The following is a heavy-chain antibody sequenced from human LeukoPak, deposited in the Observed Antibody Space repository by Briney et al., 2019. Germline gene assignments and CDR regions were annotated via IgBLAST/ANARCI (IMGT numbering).Heavy chain of an antibody. Sequence: PGGSLGLSCVASGFSFRNYAIHWVRQAPGKGLEYVSVINTDGQITYYADSVKGRFTISRDNSKNTVYLQMGSLRGEDMAVYYCTRDGGSFCDFDYWGQGALVTVSS. CDR2: INTDGQIT. CDR1: GFSFRNYA. CDR3: TRDGGSFCDFDY. J-gene: IGHJ4*02. V-gene: IGHV3-64*02. D-gene: IGHD1-26*01.